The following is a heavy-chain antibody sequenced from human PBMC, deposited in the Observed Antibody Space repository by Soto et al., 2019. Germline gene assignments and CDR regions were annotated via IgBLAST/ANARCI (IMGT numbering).Heavy chain of an antibody. J-gene: IGHJ6*02. CDR3: ARGPTSTPYCSSTSCRRPYYYYGMDV. CDR1: GFTFSSYA. V-gene: IGHV3-30-3*01. D-gene: IGHD2-2*01. CDR2: ISYDGSNK. Sequence: GGSLRLSCAASGFTFSSYAMHWVRQAPGKGLEWVAVISYDGSNKYYADSVKGRFTISRDNSKNTLYLQMNSLRAEDTAVYYCARGPTSTPYCSSTSCRRPYYYYGMDVWGQGTTVTVPS.